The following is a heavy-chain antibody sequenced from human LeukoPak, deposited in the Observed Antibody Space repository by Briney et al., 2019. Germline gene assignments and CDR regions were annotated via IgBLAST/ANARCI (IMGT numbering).Heavy chain of an antibody. V-gene: IGHV3-30*04. CDR3: AKDLLAFWENTMVRGVIITFSGLDP. J-gene: IGHJ5*02. Sequence: GGSLRLSCAASGFTFSAYAMHWVRQAPGKGLEWVAVISYDGSNKYYADSVKGRFTISRDNSKNTLYLQMNSLRAEDTAVYYCAKDLLAFWENTMVRGVIITFSGLDPWGQGTLVTVSS. CDR2: ISYDGSNK. CDR1: GFTFSAYA. D-gene: IGHD3-10*01.